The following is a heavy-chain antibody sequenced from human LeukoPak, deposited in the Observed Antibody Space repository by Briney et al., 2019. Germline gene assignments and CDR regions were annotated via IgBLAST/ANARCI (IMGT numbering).Heavy chain of an antibody. CDR2: INWNGGST. J-gene: IGHJ4*02. CDR1: GFTFDDYG. D-gene: IGHD1-7*01. CDR3: VSTVDNWNYDSVGYFDY. Sequence: PGGSLRLSCAASGFTFDDYGMSWVRQAPGKGLEWVSGINWNGGSTGYADSVKGRFTISRDNAKNSLYLQMNSLRAEDTALYYCVSTVDNWNYDSVGYFDYWGQGTLVTVSS. V-gene: IGHV3-20*04.